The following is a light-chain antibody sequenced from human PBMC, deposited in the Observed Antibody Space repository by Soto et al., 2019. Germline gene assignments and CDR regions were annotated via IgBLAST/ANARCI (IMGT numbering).Light chain of an antibody. J-gene: IGLJ3*02. CDR3: QTWGTGFRV. CDR1: SGHSTYA. Sequence: QSVLTQSPSASASLGASVKLTCTLSSGHSTYAIAWHQQQPEKGPRYLMKLYTDGSHIKGDGIPDRFSGSISGAERYLTISSLQSEDEADYYCQTWGTGFRVFGGGTKVTVL. V-gene: IGLV4-69*01. CDR2: LYTDGSH.